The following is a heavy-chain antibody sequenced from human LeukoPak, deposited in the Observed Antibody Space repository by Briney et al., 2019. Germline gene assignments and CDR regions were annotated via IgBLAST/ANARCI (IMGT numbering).Heavy chain of an antibody. D-gene: IGHD3-22*01. CDR1: GFAFSDSE. J-gene: IGHJ4*02. CDR3: ARGGDDSSGPHFGY. V-gene: IGHV3-48*03. Sequence: GGSLRLSCAASGFAFSDSEMNWVRQAPGKGLEWVSYISGSGTTLYYADSVKGRFTVSRDNAKNSLYLQMNTLRADDTAIYYCARGGDDSSGPHFGYWGQGTLVTVSS. CDR2: ISGSGTTL.